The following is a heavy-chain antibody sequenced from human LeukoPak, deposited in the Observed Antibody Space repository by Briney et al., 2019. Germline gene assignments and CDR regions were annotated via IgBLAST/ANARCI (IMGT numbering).Heavy chain of an antibody. J-gene: IGHJ5*02. CDR3: ARQRAQQQLGEVWFDP. D-gene: IGHD6-13*01. V-gene: IGHV4-59*08. CDR1: GGSISSYY. CDR2: IYYSGST. Sequence: PSETLSLTCTVSGGSISSYYWSWVRQPPGKGLEWIGYIYYSGSTNYNPSLKSRDTISVDTSKNQFSLKLSSVTAADTAVYYCARQRAQQQLGEVWFDPWGQGTLVTVSS.